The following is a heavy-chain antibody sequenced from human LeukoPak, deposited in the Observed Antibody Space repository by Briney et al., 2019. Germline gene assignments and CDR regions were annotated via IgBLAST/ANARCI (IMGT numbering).Heavy chain of an antibody. CDR3: AKDSNVLRFLEWLKYGFDY. J-gene: IGHJ4*02. CDR1: GFTFSSYA. D-gene: IGHD3-3*01. CDR2: ISGSGGST. V-gene: IGHV3-23*01. Sequence: GGSLRLSCAASGFTFSSYAMSWVRQAPGKGLEWVSAISGSGGSTYYADSVKGRFTISRDNSKNTLCLQMNSLRAEDTAVYYCAKDSNVLRFLEWLKYGFDYWGQGTLVTVSS.